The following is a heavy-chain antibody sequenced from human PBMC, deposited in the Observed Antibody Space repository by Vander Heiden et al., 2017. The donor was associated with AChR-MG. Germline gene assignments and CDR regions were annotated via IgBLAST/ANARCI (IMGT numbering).Heavy chain of an antibody. D-gene: IGHD1-7*01. V-gene: IGHV3-30*02. CDR3: AKDWGEYPELLGY. CDR2: IRYDGSNK. CDR1: GFTFSSYG. Sequence: QVQLVESGGGVVQPGGSLRLSCAASGFTFSSYGMHWVRQAPGKGLEWVAFIRYDGSNKYYADSVKGRFTISRDNSKNTLYLQMNSLRAEDTAVYYCAKDWGEYPELLGYWGQGTLVTVSS. J-gene: IGHJ4*02.